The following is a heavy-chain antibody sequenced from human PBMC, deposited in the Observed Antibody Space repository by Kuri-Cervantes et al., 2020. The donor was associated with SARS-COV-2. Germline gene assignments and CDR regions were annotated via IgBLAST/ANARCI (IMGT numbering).Heavy chain of an antibody. J-gene: IGHJ3*02. D-gene: IGHD6-19*01. CDR3: ARDRGSQWLAFYDAFDI. V-gene: IGHV1-3*01. CDR1: GYIFTNCA. Sequence: ASVKVSCKASGYIFTNCALHWVRQAPGQRLEWMGWINAVNGNTKYSQKFQGRVTITRDTSASTAYMELSSLRSEDTALYYCARDRGSQWLAFYDAFDIWGQGTMVTVSS. CDR2: INAVNGNT.